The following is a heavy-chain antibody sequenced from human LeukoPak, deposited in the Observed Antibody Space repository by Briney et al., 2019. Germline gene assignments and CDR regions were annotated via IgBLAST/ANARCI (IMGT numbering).Heavy chain of an antibody. V-gene: IGHV3-23*01. CDR2: ISGSGGST. Sequence: GGSLRLSCAASGFTFSSYAMSWVRQAPGKGLEWVSAISGSGGSTYYADSVKGRFTISRDNSKNTLYLQMNSLRAEDAAVYYCAEGSIVVAIRNYFDYWGQGTLVTVSS. CDR3: AEGSIVVAIRNYFDY. CDR1: GFTFSSYA. D-gene: IGHD3-22*01. J-gene: IGHJ4*02.